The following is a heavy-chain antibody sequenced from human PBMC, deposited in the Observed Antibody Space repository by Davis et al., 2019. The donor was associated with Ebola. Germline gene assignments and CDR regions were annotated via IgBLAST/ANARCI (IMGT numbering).Heavy chain of an antibody. D-gene: IGHD2-15*01. CDR2: MREDGSEK. V-gene: IGHV3-7*03. CDR3: ARGGGSLDD. CDR1: GFNFRTYW. Sequence: PGGSLRLSCATSGFNFRTYWMSWVRQAPGRGLEWVANMREDGSEKNYLGSVKGRFTISKDNAKNSLYLEMNSLRADDTAVYYCARGGGSLDDWGQGALVTVSS. J-gene: IGHJ4*02.